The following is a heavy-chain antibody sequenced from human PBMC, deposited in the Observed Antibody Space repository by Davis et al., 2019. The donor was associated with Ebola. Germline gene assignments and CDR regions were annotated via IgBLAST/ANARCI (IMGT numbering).Heavy chain of an antibody. Sequence: PGGSLRLSCAASGFTFSRYWMHWVRQAPGKGLVWVARIDSDGSSTIYADFVTGRFTISRDNAKNSLYLQMNSLRGEDTAFYDCAKGRTIPLALDFWGRGTLVTVSS. J-gene: IGHJ4*02. V-gene: IGHV3-74*01. D-gene: IGHD2-2*02. CDR1: GFTFSRYW. CDR2: IDSDGSST. CDR3: AKGRTIPLALDF.